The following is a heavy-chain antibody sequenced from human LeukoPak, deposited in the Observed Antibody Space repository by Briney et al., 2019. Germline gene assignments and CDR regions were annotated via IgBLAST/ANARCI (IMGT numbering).Heavy chain of an antibody. CDR2: ISAYNGNT. D-gene: IGHD3-10*01. Sequence: ASVKVSCKASGYTFTSYGISWVRQALGQGLEWMGWISAYNGNTNYAQRLQGRVTMTTDTSTSTDYMELRSLRSDDTAVYYCARSPDGFGELSSPNWFDPWGQGTLVTVSS. CDR3: ARSPDGFGELSSPNWFDP. CDR1: GYTFTSYG. V-gene: IGHV1-18*01. J-gene: IGHJ5*02.